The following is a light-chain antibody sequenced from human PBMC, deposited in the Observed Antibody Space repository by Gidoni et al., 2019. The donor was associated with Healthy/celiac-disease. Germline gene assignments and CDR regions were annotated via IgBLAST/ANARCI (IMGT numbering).Light chain of an antibody. CDR2: GAS. V-gene: IGKV3-15*01. CDR1: QSVSSN. Sequence: EIVMTQSPATLSVSPGERATLSCRASQSVSSNLAWYQQKPGQAPRLLISGASTRATGIPARFSGSGSGTEFTLTISSLQSEDFAVYYCQQYNNWPFTFGHGTKVDIK. J-gene: IGKJ3*01. CDR3: QQYNNWPFT.